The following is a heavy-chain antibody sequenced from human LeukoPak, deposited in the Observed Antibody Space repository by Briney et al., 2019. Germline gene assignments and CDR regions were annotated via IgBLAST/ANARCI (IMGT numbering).Heavy chain of an antibody. D-gene: IGHD3-10*01. J-gene: IGHJ4*02. V-gene: IGHV4-59*08. CDR1: GGSINRYD. CDR2: FYYSGST. Sequence: SETLSLTCTVSGGSINRYDWSWIRQPPGKGLDWIGDFYYSGSTNYNPSLKSRVTISVDTSKNQFSLNLSSVTAADTAVYYCARSYGFSLRDYWGQGTLVTVSS. CDR3: ARSYGFSLRDY.